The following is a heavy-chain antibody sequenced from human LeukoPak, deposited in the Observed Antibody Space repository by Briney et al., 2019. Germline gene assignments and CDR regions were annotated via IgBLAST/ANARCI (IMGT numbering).Heavy chain of an antibody. D-gene: IGHD1-26*01. CDR3: ARDNSLSGSYPGAFDI. J-gene: IGHJ3*02. CDR2: IYTSGST. Sequence: SETLSLTCTVSGGSISSYYWSWIRQPAGKGLEWIGRIYTSGSTNYNPSLKSRVTMSVDTSKNQFSLKLSSVTAADTAVYYCARDNSLSGSYPGAFDIWGQGTMVTVSS. CDR1: GGSISSYY. V-gene: IGHV4-4*07.